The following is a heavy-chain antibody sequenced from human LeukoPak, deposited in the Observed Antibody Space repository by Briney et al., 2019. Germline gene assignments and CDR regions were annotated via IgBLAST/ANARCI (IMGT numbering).Heavy chain of an antibody. J-gene: IGHJ4*02. Sequence: ASETLSLTCTVSGYSISSGYYWGWIRQPPGKGLEWIGSIYHSGSTYYNPSLKSRVTISVDTSKNQFSLKLSSVTAADTAVYYCAREGHTAMAKYYFDYWGQGTLVTVSS. CDR3: AREGHTAMAKYYFDY. V-gene: IGHV4-38-2*02. CDR1: GYSISSGYY. CDR2: IYHSGST. D-gene: IGHD5-18*01.